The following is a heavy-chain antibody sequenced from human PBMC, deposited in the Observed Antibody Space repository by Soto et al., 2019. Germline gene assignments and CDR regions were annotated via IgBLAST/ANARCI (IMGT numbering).Heavy chain of an antibody. CDR1: GYTFNSYY. Sequence: GASVKVSCKASGYTFNSYYIHWLRQSPGQGPEWMGVMNPSGGGTTYAQKFQGGVTMTRDTTTSTVYMELSSLTSEDTAVYYCARERVSHYSGMGVSGQGTTVTVSS. CDR2: MNPSGGGT. V-gene: IGHV1-46*02. CDR3: ARERVSHYSGMGV. D-gene: IGHD2-21*01. J-gene: IGHJ6*01.